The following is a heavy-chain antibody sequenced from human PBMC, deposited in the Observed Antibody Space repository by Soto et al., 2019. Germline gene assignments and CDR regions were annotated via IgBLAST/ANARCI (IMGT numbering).Heavy chain of an antibody. J-gene: IGHJ6*03. V-gene: IGHV3-7*05. CDR1: GFTFGDFW. CDR2: MNQNGGEI. CDR3: AIQRISYDMGV. D-gene: IGHD1-1*01. Sequence: EVQLVESGGGLVQPGGSLRLSCTVSGFTFGDFWMTWVRQAPGKGLEWVANMNQNGGEIYYADSVRGRFVISRDNAKNSLFLQMSSLSAEDTVLYYCAIQRISYDMGVWGRGTTVTVSS.